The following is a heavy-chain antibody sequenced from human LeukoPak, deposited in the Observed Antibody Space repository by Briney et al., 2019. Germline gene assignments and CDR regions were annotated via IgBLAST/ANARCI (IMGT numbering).Heavy chain of an antibody. Sequence: GGSLRLSCEASGFSFSTYNMNWVRQAPGKGLEWISSITSDSRYRYYADSVKGRFTISRDNAKNSLYLQMNSLRAEDTAVYYCAELGITMIGGVRGKGTTVTISS. D-gene: IGHD3-10*02. CDR3: AELGITMIGGV. V-gene: IGHV3-21*01. CDR2: ITSDSRYR. CDR1: GFSFSTYN. J-gene: IGHJ6*04.